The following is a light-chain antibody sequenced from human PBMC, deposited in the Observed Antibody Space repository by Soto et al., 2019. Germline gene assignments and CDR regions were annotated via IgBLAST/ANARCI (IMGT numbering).Light chain of an antibody. J-gene: IGKJ1*01. Sequence: IQMTQSPSTLSASIGDRVAITCRASQNIGIWLAWYQQRPGKAPRFLIYKASTLESGVPSRFSGSGSGTEFTLTISSLQPDHFATYYCQQYNDYSWTFGQGTKVEIK. V-gene: IGKV1-5*03. CDR2: KAS. CDR3: QQYNDYSWT. CDR1: QNIGIW.